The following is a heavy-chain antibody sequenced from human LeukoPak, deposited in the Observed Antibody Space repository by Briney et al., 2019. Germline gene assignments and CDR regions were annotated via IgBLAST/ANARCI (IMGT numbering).Heavy chain of an antibody. Sequence: GGSLRLSCAASGFTFSSYAMHWVRQAPGKGLEWVAVISYDGSNKYYADSVKGRFTISRDNSKNTLYLQMNSLRAEDTAVYYCARRDCDSIKCRGSNWFDPWGQGILVSVSS. CDR3: ARRDCDSIKCRGSNWFDP. D-gene: IGHD3-22*01. V-gene: IGHV3-30-3*01. CDR1: GFTFSSYA. J-gene: IGHJ5*02. CDR2: ISYDGSNK.